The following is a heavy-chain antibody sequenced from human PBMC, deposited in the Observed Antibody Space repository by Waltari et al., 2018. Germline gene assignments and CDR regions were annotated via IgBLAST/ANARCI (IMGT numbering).Heavy chain of an antibody. Sequence: EVQLVESGGGLVHPGGSLRLSCAASGFKLSSYWMSWVRQAPGKGLEWVANMDQDGSDINYVDSVKGRFTISRDNAKNSLYLQMNSLRAEDTAVYYCASESTMTTPGYWGQGTLVTVSS. D-gene: IGHD4-17*01. CDR3: ASESTMTTPGY. CDR2: MDQDGSDI. V-gene: IGHV3-7*01. CDR1: GFKLSSYW. J-gene: IGHJ4*02.